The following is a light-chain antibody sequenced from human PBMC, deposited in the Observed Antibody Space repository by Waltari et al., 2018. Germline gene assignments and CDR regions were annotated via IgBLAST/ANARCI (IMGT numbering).Light chain of an antibody. J-gene: IGLJ3*02. CDR3: CSYVGSNNDV. Sequence: QSALTQPPSASGSPGQSVTISCTGTSSDSGGYNYVPWYQQHPGKVPKLMIYEVTKRPSGVPDRFSGSKSGNTASLTVSGLQAEDEADYYCCSYVGSNNDVFGGGTKLTVL. V-gene: IGLV2-8*01. CDR1: SSDSGGYNY. CDR2: EVT.